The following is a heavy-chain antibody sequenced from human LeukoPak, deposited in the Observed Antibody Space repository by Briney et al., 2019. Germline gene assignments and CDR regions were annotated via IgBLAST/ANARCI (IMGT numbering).Heavy chain of an antibody. CDR3: ARDPPTRYSGYDFPDAFDI. CDR1: GYTFTGYY. Sequence: ASVKVSCKASGYTFTGYYMHWVRQAPGQGLEWMGWINPNSGGTNYAQKLQGRVTMTRDTSISTAYMELRSLRSDDTAVYYCARDPPTRYSGYDFPDAFDIWGQGTMVTVSS. J-gene: IGHJ3*02. D-gene: IGHD5-12*01. V-gene: IGHV1-2*02. CDR2: INPNSGGT.